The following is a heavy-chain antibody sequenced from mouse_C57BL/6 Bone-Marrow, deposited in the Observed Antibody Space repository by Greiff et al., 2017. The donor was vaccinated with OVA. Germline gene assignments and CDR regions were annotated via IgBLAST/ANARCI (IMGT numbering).Heavy chain of an antibody. Sequence: VQLKQSGPELVKPGASVKISCKASGYSFTDYNMNWVKQSNGKSLEWIGVINPNYGTTCYNQKFKGKATLTVDQSSSTAYMQLNSLTSAASAVYYCARVDGGEFDYWGQGTPLTVSS. CDR1: GYSFTDYN. J-gene: IGHJ2*01. CDR2: INPNYGTT. V-gene: IGHV1-39*01. CDR3: ARVDGGEFDY.